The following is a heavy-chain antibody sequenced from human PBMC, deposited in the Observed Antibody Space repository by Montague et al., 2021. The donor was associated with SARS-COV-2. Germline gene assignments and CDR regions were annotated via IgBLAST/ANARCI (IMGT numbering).Heavy chain of an antibody. J-gene: IGHJ4*02. CDR3: AKEHETKRRGIYYFDY. CDR1: GFTFDDYA. D-gene: IGHD2-21*01. V-gene: IGHV3-9*01. CDR2: ISWNSGSI. Sequence: SLRLSGAASGFTFDDYAMHWVRQAPGKGLEWVSGISWNSGSIGYSDSLXGRFTISRDNAKNSLYLQMNSLRAEDTALYYCAKEHETKRRGIYYFDYWGQGTLVTVSS.